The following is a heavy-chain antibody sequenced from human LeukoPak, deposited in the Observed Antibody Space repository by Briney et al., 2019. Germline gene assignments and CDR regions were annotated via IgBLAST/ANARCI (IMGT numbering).Heavy chain of an antibody. Sequence: SETLSLTCAVSGVSFDDYYWSWVRQTPGKGLEWLGEINHSGYTNDSPSLKSRVTLSIDTSNKQFSLNLRSVTVADAGIYYCTRMTTGQEYWGQGTLVTVSS. CDR2: INHSGYT. CDR3: TRMTTGQEY. CDR1: GVSFDDYY. D-gene: IGHD4-17*01. J-gene: IGHJ4*02. V-gene: IGHV4-34*01.